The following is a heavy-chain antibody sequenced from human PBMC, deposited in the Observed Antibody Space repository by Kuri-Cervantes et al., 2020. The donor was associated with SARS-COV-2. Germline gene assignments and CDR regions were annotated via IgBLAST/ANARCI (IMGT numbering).Heavy chain of an antibody. CDR3: AKEFLGKYDFWSGYRDAFDI. CDR1: GFTFSNYG. V-gene: IGHV3-30*18. J-gene: IGHJ3*02. Sequence: GGSLRLSCAASGFTFSNYGMHWVRQAPGKGLEWVAVISYNGSNEYYADSVKGRFTISRDNSKNTLYLQVNSLRAEDTSVYYCAKEFLGKYDFWSGYRDAFDIWGQGTMVTVSS. D-gene: IGHD3-3*01. CDR2: ISYNGSNE.